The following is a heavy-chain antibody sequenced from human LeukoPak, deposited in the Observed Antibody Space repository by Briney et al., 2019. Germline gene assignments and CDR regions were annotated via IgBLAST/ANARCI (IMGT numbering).Heavy chain of an antibody. CDR1: GFTVSSNY. J-gene: IGHJ4*02. CDR2: IYSGGST. CDR3: AVYSSGWTDYFDY. D-gene: IGHD6-19*01. Sequence: GGSLRLSCAASGFTVSSNYMSWVRQAPGKGLEWVSVIYSGGSTYYADSVKGQFTISRDNSKNTLYLQMNSLRAEDTAVYYCAVYSSGWTDYFDYWGQGTLVTVSS. V-gene: IGHV3-53*01.